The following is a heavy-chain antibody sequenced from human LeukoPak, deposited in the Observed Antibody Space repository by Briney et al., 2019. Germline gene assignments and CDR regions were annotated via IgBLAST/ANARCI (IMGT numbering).Heavy chain of an antibody. CDR1: GFTFSSYA. D-gene: IGHD2-21*01. CDR2: ISGSGGST. V-gene: IGHV3-23*01. J-gene: IGHJ1*01. Sequence: GGSLRLSCAASGFTFSSYAMSWVRQAPGKGLEWVSTISGSGGSTYYADSVKGRFTISRDNSKNTLYLQMNSLRAEDTVLYYCAKDRGRDSEYFQHWGQGTLVTVSS. CDR3: AKDRGRDSEYFQH.